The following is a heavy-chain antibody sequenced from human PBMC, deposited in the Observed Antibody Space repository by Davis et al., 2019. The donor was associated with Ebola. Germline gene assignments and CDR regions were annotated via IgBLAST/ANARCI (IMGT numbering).Heavy chain of an antibody. CDR2: ISGDGGST. CDR3: AKRKRYSGSNSPVDY. Sequence: GGSLRLSCAASGFTFDDYAMHWVRHAPGKGLEWVSLISGDGGSTYYADSVKGRFTISRDNSKNSLYLQMNSLKTEDTALYYCAKRKRYSGSNSPVDYWGQGTLVTVSS. CDR1: GFTFDDYA. J-gene: IGHJ4*02. D-gene: IGHD1-26*01. V-gene: IGHV3-43*02.